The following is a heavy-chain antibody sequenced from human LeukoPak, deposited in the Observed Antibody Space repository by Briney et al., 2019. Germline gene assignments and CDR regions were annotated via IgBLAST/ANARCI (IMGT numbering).Heavy chain of an antibody. CDR2: INPNSGGT. D-gene: IGHD6-19*01. V-gene: IGHV1-2*02. CDR3: ASLNYSSGWYAFDI. Sequence: ASVKVSCKASGYTFTGYYMHWVRQAPGQGLEWMGWINPNSGGTNYAQKFQGRVTMTRDTSISTAYMELSRLRSDDTAVYYCASLNYSSGWYAFDIWGQGTMVTVSS. CDR1: GYTFTGYY. J-gene: IGHJ3*02.